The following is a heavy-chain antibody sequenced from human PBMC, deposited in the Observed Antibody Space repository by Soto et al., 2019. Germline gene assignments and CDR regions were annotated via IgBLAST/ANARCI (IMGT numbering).Heavy chain of an antibody. V-gene: IGHV1-69*13. J-gene: IGHJ4*02. Sequence: SGKVSCKSSGYIFKNYAVTWLRQAPGQGLEWMGGIIPVFGTPDYSQKFRGRVTITADESTSTVYMELRSLTSEDTAVYYCARHLYDYVWGSYRHWGQGTLVTVSS. CDR3: ARHLYDYVWGSYRH. CDR1: GYIFKNYA. CDR2: IIPVFGTP. D-gene: IGHD3-16*02.